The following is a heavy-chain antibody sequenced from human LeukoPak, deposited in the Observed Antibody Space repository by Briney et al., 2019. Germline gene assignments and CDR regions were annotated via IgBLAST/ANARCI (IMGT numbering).Heavy chain of an antibody. CDR2: IYHSGST. CDR3: ARVRSGWYSGYYSDY. J-gene: IGHJ4*02. D-gene: IGHD6-19*01. Sequence: SGTLSLTCAVSGGSISSSNWWSWVRQPPGKGLEWIGEIYHSGSTNYNPSLKSRVTISVDKSKNQFSLKLSSVTAAGTAVYYCARVRSGWYSGYYSDYWGQGTLVTVSS. CDR1: GGSISSSNW. V-gene: IGHV4-4*02.